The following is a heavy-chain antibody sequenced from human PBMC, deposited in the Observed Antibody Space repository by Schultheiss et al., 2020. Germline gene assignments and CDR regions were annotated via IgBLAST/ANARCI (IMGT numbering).Heavy chain of an antibody. J-gene: IGHJ5*02. D-gene: IGHD6-13*01. CDR2: INHSGST. V-gene: IGHV4-34*01. Sequence: GSLRLSCAVYGGSFSGYYWSWIRQPPGKGLEWIGEINHSGSTNYNPSLKSRVTISVDTSKNQFSLKLSSVTAADTAVYYCARGAAAVFFQNAENWFDPWGQGTLVTVSS. CDR3: ARGAAAVFFQNAENWFDP. CDR1: GGSFSGYY.